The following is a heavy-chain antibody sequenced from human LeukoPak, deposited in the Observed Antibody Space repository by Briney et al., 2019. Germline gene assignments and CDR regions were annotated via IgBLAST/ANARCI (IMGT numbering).Heavy chain of an antibody. CDR1: GFTFDDYA. CDR2: ISWNSGSI. J-gene: IGHJ4*02. D-gene: IGHD1-1*01. V-gene: IGHV3-9*01. CDR3: AKAVEPRVQGDFAY. Sequence: SLRLSCAASGFTFDDYAMHWVRQAPGKGLEWVSGISWNSGSIGYADSVKGRLTISRDNAKNSLYLQMNSLRAEDTALYYCAKAVEPRVQGDFAYGGQGTLVTVSP.